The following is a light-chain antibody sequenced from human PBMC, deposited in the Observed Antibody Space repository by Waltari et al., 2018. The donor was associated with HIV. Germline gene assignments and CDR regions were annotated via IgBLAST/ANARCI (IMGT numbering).Light chain of an antibody. Sequence: QSALTQPASVSGSPGQSITISCTGTSSDVGGYNLVSWYQQHPGKAPKLMMYEVSTRPSGVSNRFSGAKSGNTASLTISGLQAEDEADYYGCAYAGSTTYVIFGGGTKLTVL. CDR1: SSDVGGYNL. V-gene: IGLV2-23*02. J-gene: IGLJ2*01. CDR3: CAYAGSTTYVI. CDR2: EVS.